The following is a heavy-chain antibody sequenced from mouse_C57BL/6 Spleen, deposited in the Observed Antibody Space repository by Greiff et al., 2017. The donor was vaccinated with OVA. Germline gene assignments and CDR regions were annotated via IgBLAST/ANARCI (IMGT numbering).Heavy chain of an antibody. CDR1: GYTFTSYW. Sequence: QVQLQQPGAELVKPGASVKLSCKASGYTFTSYWMQWVKQRPGQGLEWIGEIDPSDIYTNYNQKFKGKATLTVDTSSSTAYMQLSSLTSEDSAVYYCARGGLRRGSWFAYWGQGTLVTVSA. V-gene: IGHV1-50*01. D-gene: IGHD2-4*01. CDR2: IDPSDIYT. CDR3: ARGGLRRGSWFAY. J-gene: IGHJ3*01.